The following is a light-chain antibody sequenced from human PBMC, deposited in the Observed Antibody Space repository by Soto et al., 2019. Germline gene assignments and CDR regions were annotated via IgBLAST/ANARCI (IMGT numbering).Light chain of an antibody. V-gene: IGKV3-20*01. CDR3: QQYGSSPLFT. Sequence: EIVLTQSPGTLSLSPGERATLSCRASQSVSSTYLAWYQQKPGQAPRLLIYGASSRATGIPARFSGSGSGTDFTLTISRLEPEDFAVYDCQQYGSSPLFTFGPGTKVDIK. CDR2: GAS. J-gene: IGKJ3*01. CDR1: QSVSSTY.